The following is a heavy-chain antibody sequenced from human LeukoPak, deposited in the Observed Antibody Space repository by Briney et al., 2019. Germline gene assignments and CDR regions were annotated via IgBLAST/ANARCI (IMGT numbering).Heavy chain of an antibody. Sequence: GGSLRLSCAASVFTFSSYGMHSVRQAPRRGLERVAFIRYDGSNKYYADSLKGRFTISRDNSTNTLYLQMNSLRAEDTAVYDCAKESGRYGDYVDYFDYWGQGTLVTVSS. J-gene: IGHJ4*02. CDR2: IRYDGSNK. CDR1: VFTFSSYG. CDR3: AKESGRYGDYVDYFDY. V-gene: IGHV3-30*02. D-gene: IGHD4-17*01.